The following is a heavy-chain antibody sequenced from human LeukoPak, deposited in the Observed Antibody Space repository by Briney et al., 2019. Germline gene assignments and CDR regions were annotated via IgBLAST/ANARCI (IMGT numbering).Heavy chain of an antibody. CDR1: GGTFISYA. CDR2: IIPIFGTA. Sequence: SVKVSCKASGGTFISYAISWVRQAPGQGLEWMGGIIPIFGTANYAQKFQGRVTITTDESTSTAYMELSSLRSEDTAVYYCARYSSSSAGWFDHWGQGTLVTVSS. CDR3: ARYSSSSAGWFDH. D-gene: IGHD6-6*01. V-gene: IGHV1-69*05. J-gene: IGHJ5*02.